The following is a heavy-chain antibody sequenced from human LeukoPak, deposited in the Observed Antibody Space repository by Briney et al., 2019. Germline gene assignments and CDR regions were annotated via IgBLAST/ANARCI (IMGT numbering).Heavy chain of an antibody. CDR3: ARDLVPAAFDY. CDR1: GGTFSSYA. J-gene: IGHJ4*02. Sequence: ASVKVSCKASGGTFSSYAISWVRQAPGQGLEWMGWISPNSGGTNYAQKFQGRVAMTRDTSISTAYMELSRLRSDDTAVYYCARDLVPAAFDYWGQGTLVTVSS. D-gene: IGHD2-2*01. V-gene: IGHV1-2*02. CDR2: ISPNSGGT.